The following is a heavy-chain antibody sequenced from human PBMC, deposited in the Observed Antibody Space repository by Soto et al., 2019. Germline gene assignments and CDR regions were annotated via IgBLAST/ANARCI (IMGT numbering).Heavy chain of an antibody. CDR1: GFTFSSYW. D-gene: IGHD2-2*02. CDR2: INSDGSST. V-gene: IGHV3-74*01. J-gene: IGHJ3*02. Sequence: EVQLVESGGGLVQPGGSLRLSCAASGFTFSSYWMHWVRQAPGKGLVWVSRINSDGSSTSYADSVKGRFTISRDNAKNTLYLQMTSLRAEDTAVYYCARVDIVLVPAAIAPDIWGQGTMVTVSS. CDR3: ARVDIVLVPAAIAPDI.